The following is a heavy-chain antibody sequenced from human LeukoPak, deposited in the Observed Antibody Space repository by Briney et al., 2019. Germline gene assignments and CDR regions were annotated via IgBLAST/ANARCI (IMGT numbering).Heavy chain of an antibody. CDR2: IWNDGSYK. J-gene: IGHJ4*02. Sequence: GGSLRLSCAASGFTFTTYGMYWVRQAPGKGLEWVAVIWNDGSYKHYADSVKGRFTISRDDSKNTIYLQMNSLRAEDTAVYYCARDLWQQVIQGYDYWGQGTLVTVSS. CDR1: GFTFTTYG. CDR3: ARDLWQQVIQGYDY. D-gene: IGHD6-13*01. V-gene: IGHV3-33*01.